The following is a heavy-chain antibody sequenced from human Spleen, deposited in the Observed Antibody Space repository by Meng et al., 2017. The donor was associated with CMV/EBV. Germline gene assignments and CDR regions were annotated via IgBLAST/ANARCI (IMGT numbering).Heavy chain of an antibody. D-gene: IGHD6-6*01. CDR3: ARDSARGVNWFDP. CDR2: TNPSAGTT. CDR1: EYTFTTYN. J-gene: IGHJ5*02. Sequence: KPSEYTFTTYNIHWVRQAPGQGLEWMGVTNPSAGTTSHPQKFQGRVTMTRDTSTSTVYMEVTSLRFEDTAVYYCARDSARGVNWFDPWGQGTLVTVSS. V-gene: IGHV1-46*01.